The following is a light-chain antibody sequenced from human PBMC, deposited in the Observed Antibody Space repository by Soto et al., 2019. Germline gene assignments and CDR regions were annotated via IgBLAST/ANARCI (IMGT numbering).Light chain of an antibody. CDR2: EVS. V-gene: IGLV2-8*01. CDR1: SNDVGGYNY. J-gene: IGLJ3*02. CDR3: SSYAGSNNLV. Sequence: QSALTQPPSASGSPGQSVTISCTGTSNDVGGYNYVSWYQHHPGKAPQLMIYEVSRRPSGVPDRFSGSRSGKTASLTVSGLQAEDEADYYCSSYAGSNNLVFGGGTKLTVL.